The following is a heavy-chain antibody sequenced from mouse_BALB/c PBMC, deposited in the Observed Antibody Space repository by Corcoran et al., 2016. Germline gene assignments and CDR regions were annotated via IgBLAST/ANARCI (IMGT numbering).Heavy chain of an antibody. V-gene: IGHV3-6*02. D-gene: IGHD2-14*01. J-gene: IGHJ2*01. CDR3: ASRYDYFDY. Sequence: DVQPQESGPGLVKPSQSLSLTCSVTGYSITSGYYWNWIRQFPGNKLEWMGYISYDGSNNYNPSLKNRISITRDTSKNQFFLKLNSVTTEDTATYYCASRYDYFDYWGQGTTLTVSS. CDR1: GYSITSGYY. CDR2: ISYDGSN.